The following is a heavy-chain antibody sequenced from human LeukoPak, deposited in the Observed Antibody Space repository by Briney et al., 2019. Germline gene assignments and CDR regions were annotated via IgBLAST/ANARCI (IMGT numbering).Heavy chain of an antibody. D-gene: IGHD6-13*01. CDR2: ISSSSSYI. J-gene: IGHJ4*02. V-gene: IGHV3-21*01. Sequence: GGSLRLSCAASGFTFSSYSMSWVRQAPGKGLEWVSSISSSSSYIYYADSVKGRFTISRDNAKNSLYLQMNSLRAEDTAVYYCAREVAAAAYYFDYWGQGTLVTVSS. CDR1: GFTFSSYS. CDR3: AREVAAAAYYFDY.